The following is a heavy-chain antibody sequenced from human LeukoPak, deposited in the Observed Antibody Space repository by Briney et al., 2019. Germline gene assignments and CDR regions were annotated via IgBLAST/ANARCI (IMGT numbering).Heavy chain of an antibody. CDR3: ARGKAGGLVDLFDP. D-gene: IGHD3/OR15-3a*01. Sequence: GGSLRLSCAASGFTFSAYAMMWVRQAPGKGLEWVSSIVATYEGTFYADSVQGRFIISRDNSESTVSLQMNSLRAEDTAVYYCARGKAGGLVDLFDPWGQGTLVTVSS. V-gene: IGHV3-23*01. CDR2: IVATYEGT. J-gene: IGHJ5*02. CDR1: GFTFSAYA.